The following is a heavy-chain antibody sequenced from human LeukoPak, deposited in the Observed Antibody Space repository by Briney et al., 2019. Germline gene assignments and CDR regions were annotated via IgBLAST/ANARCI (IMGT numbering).Heavy chain of an antibody. CDR2: INHSGST. J-gene: IGHJ4*02. D-gene: IGHD2-15*01. V-gene: IGHV4-34*01. Sequence: PSETLSLTCAVYGGSFSGYYWSWIRQPPGKGLEWIGEINHSGSTNYNPSLKSRVTISVDTSKNQFSLKLRSVNAADTAVYYCARQRVDGRRFDYWGQGTLVTVSS. CDR1: GGSFSGYY. CDR3: ARQRVDGRRFDY.